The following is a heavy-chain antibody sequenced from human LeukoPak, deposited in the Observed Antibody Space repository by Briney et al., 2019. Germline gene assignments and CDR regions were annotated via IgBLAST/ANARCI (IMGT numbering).Heavy chain of an antibody. V-gene: IGHV3-23*01. CDR1: GFTFSSYD. CDR3: AKHSHDGSAPYYEVQLDY. D-gene: IGHD3-22*01. J-gene: IGHJ4*02. Sequence: PGGSLRLSCAASGFTFSSYDMSWVRQAPGKGLEWVSGFGDGGGSTYYADSVNGRFTISRDNSKNTVYVQMNSLRAEDTAIYYCAKHSHDGSAPYYEVQLDYWGQGTLVTVSS. CDR2: FGDGGGST.